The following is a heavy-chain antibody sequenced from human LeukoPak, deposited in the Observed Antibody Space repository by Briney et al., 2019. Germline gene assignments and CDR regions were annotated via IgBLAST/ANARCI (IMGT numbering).Heavy chain of an antibody. Sequence: SETLSLTCTVSGGSMSTYYWTWIRQPPGKGLEWIGFIYYTGSTNYNPSLKSRVTISVDTSKNQFSLKLSSVTAADTAVYYCARGGRYYDILTGYCPRGGFDYWGQGTLVTVSS. CDR3: ARGGRYYDILTGYCPRGGFDY. CDR1: GGSMSTYY. CDR2: IYYTGST. D-gene: IGHD3-9*01. J-gene: IGHJ4*02. V-gene: IGHV4-59*08.